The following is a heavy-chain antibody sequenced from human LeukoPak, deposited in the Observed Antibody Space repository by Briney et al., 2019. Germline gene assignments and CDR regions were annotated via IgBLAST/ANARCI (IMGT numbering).Heavy chain of an antibody. CDR1: GFTFSSYA. J-gene: IGHJ4*02. V-gene: IGHV3-23*01. CDR2: ISGSGGST. Sequence: GGSLRLSCAASGFTFSSYAMSWVRQAPGKGLEWVSAISGSGGSTYYADSVKGRFTISRDNSKNTLYPQMNSLRAEDTAVYYCAKEKDSSGWYVSPFDYWGQGTLVTVSS. D-gene: IGHD6-19*01. CDR3: AKEKDSSGWYVSPFDY.